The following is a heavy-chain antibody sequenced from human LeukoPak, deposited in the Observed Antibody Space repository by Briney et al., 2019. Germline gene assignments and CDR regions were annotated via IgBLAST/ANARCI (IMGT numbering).Heavy chain of an antibody. J-gene: IGHJ3*02. D-gene: IGHD2-8*01. CDR2: ISTYKGNT. CDR3: ARDVSHAFDI. CDR1: GYTFTNYG. V-gene: IGHV1-18*01. Sequence: ASVKVSCKASGYTFTNYGISWVRQAPGQGLEWMGWISTYKGNTNYAQKLQGRVTMTTDTSTSTALMELRSLRSDDTAVYYCARDVSHAFDIWGQGTMVTVSS.